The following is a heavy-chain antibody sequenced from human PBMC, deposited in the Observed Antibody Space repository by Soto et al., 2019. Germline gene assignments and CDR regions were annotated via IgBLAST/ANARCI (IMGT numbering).Heavy chain of an antibody. V-gene: IGHV3-21*06. CDR1: GFTFSSYS. D-gene: IGHD3-10*01. Sequence: ESGGGLVKPGGSLRLSCVVSGFTFSSYSMNWVRQAPGKGLEWVSSISSSSIYTYYADSVKGRFTISRDNAKNSVYLQMTSLRAEDTAVYYWAREFKESQYYYYCMDVWGKGTTVTVSS. CDR2: ISSSSIYT. CDR3: AREFKESQYYYYCMDV. J-gene: IGHJ6*03.